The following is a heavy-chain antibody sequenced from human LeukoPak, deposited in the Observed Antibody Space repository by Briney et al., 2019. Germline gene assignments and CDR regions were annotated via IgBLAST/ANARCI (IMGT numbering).Heavy chain of an antibody. J-gene: IGHJ6*04. Sequence: TGGSLRLSCAASGFTFSSYEMNWVRQAPGKGLDWVSHISSSGSVIYYADSVKGRFTISRDNAKNSLYLQMNSLRPEDTSVYYCARVGHLDVWGKGTTVTVSS. CDR3: ARVGHLDV. CDR2: ISSSGSVI. V-gene: IGHV3-48*03. CDR1: GFTFSSYE.